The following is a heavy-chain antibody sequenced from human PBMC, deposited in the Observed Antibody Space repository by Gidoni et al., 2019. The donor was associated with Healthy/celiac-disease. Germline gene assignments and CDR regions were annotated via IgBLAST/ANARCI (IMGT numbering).Heavy chain of an antibody. V-gene: IGHV4-59*01. J-gene: IGHJ5*02. CDR3: ARVQYYYGSGGGWWFDP. CDR1: GGSISSYY. Sequence: QVQLQESGPGLVKPSETLSLTCTVSGGSISSYYWSWIRQPPGKGLEWIGYIYSSGSTNYNPSLKSRVTISVDTSKNQFSLKLSSVTAADTAVYYCARVQYYYGSGGGWWFDPWGQGTLVTVSS. CDR2: IYSSGST. D-gene: IGHD3-10*01.